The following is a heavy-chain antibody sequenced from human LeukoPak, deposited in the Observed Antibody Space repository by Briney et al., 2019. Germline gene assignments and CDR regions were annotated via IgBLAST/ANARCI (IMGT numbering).Heavy chain of an antibody. CDR2: TIPIFGTA. D-gene: IGHD6-13*01. CDR3: ARLAAAQYYYYMDV. J-gene: IGHJ6*03. CDR1: GGTFSSYA. Sequence: VASVKVSCKASGGTFSSYAISWVRQAPGQGLEWMGGTIPIFGTANYAQKFQGRVTITTDESTSTAYMELSSLRSEDTAVYYCARLAAAQYYYYMDVWGKGTTVTVSS. V-gene: IGHV1-69*05.